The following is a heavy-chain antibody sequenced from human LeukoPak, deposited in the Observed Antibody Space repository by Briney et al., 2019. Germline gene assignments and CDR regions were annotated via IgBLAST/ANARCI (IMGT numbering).Heavy chain of an antibody. CDR3: AREVHCSSTSCYGTIDY. Sequence: GRSLRLSCVASGFTFRSYGMHWVRQAPGKGLEWEAVISYDGNDKYYGNSVKGRFTISRDNSKNTLYLQMNSLRAEDTAVYYCAREVHCSSTSCYGTIDYWGQGTLVTVSS. CDR2: ISYDGNDK. CDR1: GFTFRSYG. D-gene: IGHD2-2*01. V-gene: IGHV3-30*03. J-gene: IGHJ4*02.